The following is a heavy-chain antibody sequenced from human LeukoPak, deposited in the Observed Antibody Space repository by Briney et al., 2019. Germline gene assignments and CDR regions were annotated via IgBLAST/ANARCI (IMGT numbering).Heavy chain of an antibody. V-gene: IGHV1-69*13. Sequence: SVKVSCKASGYTFSSYAMNWVRQAPGQGLEWMGGIIPIFGTANYAQKFQGRVTITADESTSTAYMELSSLRSEDTAVYYCARMYYYDSSGYYYYFDYWGQGTLVTVSS. CDR2: IIPIFGTA. D-gene: IGHD3-22*01. CDR3: ARMYYYDSSGYYYYFDY. CDR1: GYTFSSYA. J-gene: IGHJ4*02.